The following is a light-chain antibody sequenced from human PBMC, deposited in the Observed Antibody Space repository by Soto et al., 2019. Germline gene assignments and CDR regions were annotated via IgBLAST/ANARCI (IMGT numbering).Light chain of an antibody. J-gene: IGKJ4*01. CDR2: AAV. CDR3: QQVNYYPFT. V-gene: IGKV1-9*01. Sequence: DIHLTQSPSLLSASAGDRVTITCRASQGISQYVAWYQQKPGKAPKPLIYAAVVLQGGVPSRFSGTGSATEFILTISGLQPEDFATYYCQQVNYYPFTFGGGTKVDIK. CDR1: QGISQY.